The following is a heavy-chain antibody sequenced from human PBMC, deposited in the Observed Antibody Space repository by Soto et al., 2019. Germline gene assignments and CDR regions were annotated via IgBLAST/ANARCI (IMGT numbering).Heavy chain of an antibody. CDR3: ARTFYGGLFDY. J-gene: IGHJ4*02. CDR1: GGSISSYY. CDR2: IYYSGST. V-gene: IGHV4-59*01. D-gene: IGHD4-17*01. Sequence: PSETLSLTCTVPGGSISSYYWSWLRQPPGKGLEWIGYIYYSGSTNYNPSLKSRVTISVDTSKNQFSLKLSSVTAADTAVYYCARTFYGGLFDYWGQGTLVTVSS.